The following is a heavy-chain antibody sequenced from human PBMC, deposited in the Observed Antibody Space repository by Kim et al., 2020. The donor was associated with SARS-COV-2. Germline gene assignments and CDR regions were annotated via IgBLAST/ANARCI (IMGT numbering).Heavy chain of an antibody. CDR3: AKNSLGAKGWVDI. D-gene: IGHD1-26*01. CDR1: GFTFSDYT. CDR2: ISNSGGGT. Sequence: GGSLRLSCAASGFTFSDYTMSWVRQAPGKGLEWVSTISNSGGGTYYADSVKGRFTVSRDNSKDTLYLQMNSLRPEDTAIYYCAKNSLGAKGWVDIWGQGKLVTVSS. V-gene: IGHV3-23*01. J-gene: IGHJ3*02.